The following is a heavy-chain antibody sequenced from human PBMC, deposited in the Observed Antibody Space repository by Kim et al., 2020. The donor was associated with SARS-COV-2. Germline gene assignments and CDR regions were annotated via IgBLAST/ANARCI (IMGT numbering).Heavy chain of an antibody. CDR3: ARDPGIAVAGTGGWFDP. Sequence: VKSRITINPDTSKNQFSLQLNSVTPEDTAVYYCARDPGIAVAGTGGWFDPWGQGTLVTVSS. J-gene: IGHJ5*02. V-gene: IGHV6-1*01. D-gene: IGHD6-13*01.